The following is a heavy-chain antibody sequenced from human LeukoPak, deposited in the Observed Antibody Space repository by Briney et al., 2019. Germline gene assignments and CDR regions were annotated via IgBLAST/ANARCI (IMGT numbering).Heavy chain of an antibody. CDR2: ISGSGGST. CDR1: GFTFSSCA. J-gene: IGHJ4*02. V-gene: IGHV3-23*01. Sequence: GGSLRLSCAASGFTFSSCAMSWVRQAPGKGLEWVSAISGSGGSTYYAGAVKGRFTIYSDNSKNTLFLQMNSLRAEDKAVYYCAKGTYSSSPRDYWGQGTLVTVSS. D-gene: IGHD6-6*01. CDR3: AKGTYSSSPRDY.